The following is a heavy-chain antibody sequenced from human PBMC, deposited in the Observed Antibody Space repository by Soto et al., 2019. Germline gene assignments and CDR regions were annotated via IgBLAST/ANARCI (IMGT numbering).Heavy chain of an antibody. CDR3: TTGPTWILTSGSLALSDY. Sequence: EVQLVESGGGLVKPGGSLRLSCAASGFTFSNAWMSWVRQAPGKGLEWVGRIKSKTDGGTTDYAAPVKGRFTISRDDSKNAPYLQMNSLKTEDTAVYYCTTGPTWILTSGSLALSDYWGQGTLVTVSS. J-gene: IGHJ4*02. D-gene: IGHD2-2*03. CDR1: GFTFSNAW. CDR2: IKSKTDGGTT. V-gene: IGHV3-15*01.